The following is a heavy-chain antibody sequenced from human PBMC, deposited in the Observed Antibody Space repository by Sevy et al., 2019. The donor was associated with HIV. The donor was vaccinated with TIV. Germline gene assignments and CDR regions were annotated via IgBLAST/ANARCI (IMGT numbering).Heavy chain of an antibody. D-gene: IGHD6-19*01. CDR1: GGSISSSSYY. CDR2: IYYSGST. V-gene: IGHV4-39*01. CDR3: ATQTIAVAGKDYYYGMDV. J-gene: IGHJ6*02. Sequence: SETLSLTCTVSGGSISSSSYYWGWIRQPPGKGLEWIGSIYYSGSTNYNPSLKSRVTISVDTSKNQFSLKLSSVTATDTAVYYCATQTIAVAGKDYYYGMDVWGQGTTVTVSS.